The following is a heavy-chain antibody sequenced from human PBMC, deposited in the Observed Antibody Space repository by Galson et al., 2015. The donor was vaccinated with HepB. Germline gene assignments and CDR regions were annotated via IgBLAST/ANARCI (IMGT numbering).Heavy chain of an antibody. CDR1: GFTFSSYS. CDR3: ARYGGDSNFDY. V-gene: IGHV3-48*01. Sequence: SLRLSCAASGFTFSSYSMNWVRQAPGKGLEWVSYISTSSSIIYYADSVKGRFTISRDNAKKSLYLQMNSLRAEDTAVYFCARYGGDSNFDYWGQGTLVTVSS. J-gene: IGHJ4*02. CDR2: ISTSSSII. D-gene: IGHD3-16*01.